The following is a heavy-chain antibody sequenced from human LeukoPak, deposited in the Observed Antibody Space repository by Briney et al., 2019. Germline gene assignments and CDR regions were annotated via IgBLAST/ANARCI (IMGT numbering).Heavy chain of an antibody. V-gene: IGHV1-18*01. CDR2: IFTHNGHT. D-gene: IGHD4/OR15-4a*01. J-gene: IGHJ4*02. CDR3: ARDITVTMSGHAY. Sequence: ASVKVSCKASGYAFSMYGISWVRQAPGQGLEWMGWIFTHNGHTNYAQKHQGRVTMTTDTFTSTAYMELRSLRSDDTAVYYCARDITVTMSGHAYWGQGTLVTVSS. CDR1: GYAFSMYG.